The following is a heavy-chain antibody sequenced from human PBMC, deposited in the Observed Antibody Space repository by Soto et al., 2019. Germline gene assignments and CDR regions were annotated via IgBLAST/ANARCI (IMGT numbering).Heavy chain of an antibody. D-gene: IGHD4-17*01. J-gene: IGHJ4*02. CDR2: IYYSGST. CDR1: GGSISSYY. CDR3: ARTGGGLYGDYGGIDY. V-gene: IGHV4-59*08. Sequence: SETLSLTCTVSGGSISSYYWSWIRQPPGKGLEWIGYIYYSGSTNYNPSLKSRVTISVDTSKNQFSLKLSSVTAADTAVYYCARTGGGLYGDYGGIDYWGQGTLVTVSS.